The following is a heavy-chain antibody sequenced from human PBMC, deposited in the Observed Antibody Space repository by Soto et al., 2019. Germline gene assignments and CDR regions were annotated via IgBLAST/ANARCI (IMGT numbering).Heavy chain of an antibody. J-gene: IGHJ2*01. CDR3: AKWLGSTYWYFDL. D-gene: IGHD2-15*01. CDR1: GFTFSDYG. V-gene: IGHV3-33*06. Sequence: QVQLVESGGGVVQPGRSLRLSCAGSGFTFSDYGMHWVRQAPGTGLEWVAVILYDGSKPYYVDSVKGRFTISRDNSKSAVELQMNSLRAEDTALYYCAKWLGSTYWYFDLWGRGTLVTVSS. CDR2: ILYDGSKP.